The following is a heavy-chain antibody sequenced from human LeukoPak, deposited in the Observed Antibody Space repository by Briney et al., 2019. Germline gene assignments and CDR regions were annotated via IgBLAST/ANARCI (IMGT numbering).Heavy chain of an antibody. J-gene: IGHJ4*02. CDR1: GFAFGSEA. V-gene: IGHV3-23*01. CDR2: ISPGGGTT. CDR3: ARDGLVRFLEWLPSTYFDY. D-gene: IGHD3-3*01. Sequence: GGSLRLSCAVSGFAFGSEAMSWVRQSPARGLEWVASISPGGGTTYYADYVKGRFTISRDNSKNTLYLQMNSLRAEDTAVYYCARDGLVRFLEWLPSTYFDYWGQGTLVTVSS.